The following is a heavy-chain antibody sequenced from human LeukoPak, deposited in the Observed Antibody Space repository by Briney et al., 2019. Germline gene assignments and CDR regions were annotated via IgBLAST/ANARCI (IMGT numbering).Heavy chain of an antibody. V-gene: IGHV1-18*01. CDR2: ISAYNGNT. J-gene: IGHJ4*02. D-gene: IGHD1-26*01. CDR3: ATSLIVGTTYFDY. Sequence: GASVKVSCKASGYTFTSYGISWVRQAPGQGLEWMGWISAYNGNTNYAQKLQGRVTMTTDTSTSTAYMELRSLRSEDTALYYCATSLIVGTTYFDYWGQGTLVTVSS. CDR1: GYTFTSYG.